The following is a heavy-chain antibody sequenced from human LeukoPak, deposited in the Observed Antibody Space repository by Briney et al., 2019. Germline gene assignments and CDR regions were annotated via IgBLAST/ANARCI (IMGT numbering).Heavy chain of an antibody. CDR3: AKGLSAAGDYYFDY. Sequence: GGSLRLSCVASGFTFSNYAMSWVRQAPGKGLEWLSTISGSGGSTYYADSVKGRFTISRDNSKNTVYLQMKSLRVEATAVYYCAKGLSAAGDYYFDYWGQGALVTVSS. J-gene: IGHJ4*02. D-gene: IGHD2-21*01. V-gene: IGHV3-23*01. CDR2: ISGSGGST. CDR1: GFTFSNYA.